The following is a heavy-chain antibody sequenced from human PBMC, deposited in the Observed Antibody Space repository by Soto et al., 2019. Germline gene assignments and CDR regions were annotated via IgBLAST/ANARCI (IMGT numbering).Heavy chain of an antibody. CDR2: ISSSSSYI. CDR1: GFTFSSYS. CDR3: AKEGAVLVTATEFDN. Sequence: PGGSLRLSCAASGFTFSSYSMNWVRQAPGKGLEWVSSISSSSSYIYYADSVKGRFTISRDNAKNSLFLQMDSLGAAGTAVYYCAKEGAVLVTATEFDNWGQGTLVTVSS. D-gene: IGHD2-15*01. V-gene: IGHV3-21*01. J-gene: IGHJ4*02.